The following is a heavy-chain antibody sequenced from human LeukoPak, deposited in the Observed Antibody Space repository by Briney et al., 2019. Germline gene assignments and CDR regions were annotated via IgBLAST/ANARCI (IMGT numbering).Heavy chain of an antibody. CDR1: GDTFNSYG. Sequence: ASVKVSCKASGDTFNSYGITWVRQAPGQGLEWMGWINPFNANTAYAQNLQGRVTMTTDTSTNTAYMDLRSLGSDDTAVYYCARDFTPPHCTSTSCPRGGWFDPWGQGTLVTVSS. D-gene: IGHD2-2*01. J-gene: IGHJ5*02. V-gene: IGHV1-18*01. CDR3: ARDFTPPHCTSTSCPRGGWFDP. CDR2: INPFNANT.